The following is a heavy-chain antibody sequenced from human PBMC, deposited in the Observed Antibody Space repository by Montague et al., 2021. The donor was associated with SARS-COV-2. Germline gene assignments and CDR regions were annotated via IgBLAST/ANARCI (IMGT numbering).Heavy chain of an antibody. J-gene: IGHJ6*02. Sequence: SETLSLTCTVSGGSIDSFYWSWIRRPPGKGLEWIGCIFHSGRTYYNPSLKSRVSMSVDTSKNQVSLRLSSLTAADTAVYYCARGGYYDNTGYYSDYYYNRDVWGQGTTVTVSS. CDR2: IFHSGRT. D-gene: IGHD3-22*01. CDR3: ARGGYYDNTGYYSDYYYNRDV. CDR1: GGSIDSFY. V-gene: IGHV4-59*01.